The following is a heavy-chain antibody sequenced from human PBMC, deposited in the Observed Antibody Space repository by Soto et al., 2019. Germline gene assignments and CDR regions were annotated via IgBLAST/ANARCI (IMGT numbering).Heavy chain of an antibody. CDR2: VYYTGST. D-gene: IGHD2-2*01. J-gene: IGHJ4*02. V-gene: IGHV4-59*01. CDR3: AKYRRTRAEGFTLDY. CDR1: GGSINGFY. Sequence: PSETLSLTCTVSGGSINGFYWSWIRQPPGKGLEWIGYVYYTGSTTYNPSLESRVTMSVDTSKNQFSLKLTSVNAADTAVYYCAKYRRTRAEGFTLDYWGQGTPVTVSS.